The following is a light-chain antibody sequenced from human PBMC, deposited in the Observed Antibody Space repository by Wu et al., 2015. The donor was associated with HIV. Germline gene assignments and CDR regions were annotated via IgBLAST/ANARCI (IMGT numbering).Light chain of an antibody. J-gene: IGKJ4*01. V-gene: IGKV1-39*01. Sequence: DIQMTQSPSSLSASVGDRVTITCRASQSISSYLNWYQQKPGKAPKLLIYAASSLQSGVPSRFSGSGSGTAFTLTISSLQPEDFATYYCQQSYSTPRLFGGGTKVEIK. CDR1: QSISSY. CDR2: AAS. CDR3: QQSYSTPRL.